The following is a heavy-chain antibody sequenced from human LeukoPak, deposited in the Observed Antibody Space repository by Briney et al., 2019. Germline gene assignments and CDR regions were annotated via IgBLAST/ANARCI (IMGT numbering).Heavy chain of an antibody. CDR3: ARDDGTSPMDV. V-gene: IGHV3-23*01. J-gene: IGHJ6*02. CDR2: ISSSGSAT. Sequence: GGSLGLSCAASGFTFSSYAMSWVRQAPGKGLEWVSLISSSGSATYYADSVKGRFTISRDNSKNTPYLQMNSLRAEDTAVYYCARDDGTSPMDVWGQGTTVTVSS. CDR1: GFTFSSYA. D-gene: IGHD5-24*01.